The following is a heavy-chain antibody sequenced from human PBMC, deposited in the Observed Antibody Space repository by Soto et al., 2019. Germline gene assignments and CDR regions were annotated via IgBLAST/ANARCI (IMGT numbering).Heavy chain of an antibody. D-gene: IGHD3-22*01. CDR2: ISAYNGNT. CDR1: GYTFTSYG. V-gene: IGHV1-18*04. CDR3: ARSVYYDSSGYYYVVNAFDI. Sequence: GASVKVSCKASGYTFTSYGISWVRQAPGQGLEWMGWISAYNGNTNYAQKLQGRVTMTTDTSTSTAYMELRSLRSDDTAVYYCARSVYYDSSGYYYVVNAFDIWGQGTTVTVSS. J-gene: IGHJ3*02.